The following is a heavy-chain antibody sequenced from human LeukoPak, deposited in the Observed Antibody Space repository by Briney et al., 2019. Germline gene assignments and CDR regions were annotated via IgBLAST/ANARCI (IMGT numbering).Heavy chain of an antibody. J-gene: IGHJ4*02. CDR3: AKRGEAGGNYLYYFDY. V-gene: IGHV3-30*02. CDR2: IRSDGNNE. CDR1: GSTFSSYG. D-gene: IGHD1-26*01. Sequence: QSGGSLRLSCAASGSTFSSYGMHRVRQAPGKGLEWVAFIRSDGNNEFYADSVKGRFTISRDNSKNTLYLQMNSLRTEDTAVYFCAKRGEAGGNYLYYFDYWGQGTLVTVSS.